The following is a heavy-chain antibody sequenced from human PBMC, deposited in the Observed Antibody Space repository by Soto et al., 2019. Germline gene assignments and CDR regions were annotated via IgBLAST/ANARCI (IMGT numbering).Heavy chain of an antibody. Sequence: EVHLVESGGGLVKSGGSLRVSCTASGFTFSDYSMHWVRQAPGKGLEWVSSISPTSGGIYYADSVKGRFTISRDNAKNSLFLPMNSLRAEDTAVYSCARGSDHKQVQTFDYGGQGTLVTVSS. CDR2: ISPTSGGI. V-gene: IGHV3-21*01. CDR1: GFTFSDYS. J-gene: IGHJ4*02. CDR3: ARGSDHKQVQTFDY.